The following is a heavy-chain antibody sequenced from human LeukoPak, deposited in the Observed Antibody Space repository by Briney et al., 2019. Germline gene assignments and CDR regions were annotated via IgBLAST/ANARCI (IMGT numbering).Heavy chain of an antibody. D-gene: IGHD6-13*01. V-gene: IGHV4-59*08. CDR3: AIISAGAEFDY. CDR1: GGSISSYY. CDR2: IYYSGTT. Sequence: PSETLSLTCTVSGGSISSYYWSWIRQPPGKGLEWIGYIYYSGTTNYNPSLKSRVTILVDTSKNQFSLNLSSVTAADTAVYYCAIISAGAEFDYWGQGTLVTVSS. J-gene: IGHJ4*02.